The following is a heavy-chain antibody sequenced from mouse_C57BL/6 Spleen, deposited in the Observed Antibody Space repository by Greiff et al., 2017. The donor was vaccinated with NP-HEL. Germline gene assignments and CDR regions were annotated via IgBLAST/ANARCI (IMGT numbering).Heavy chain of an antibody. CDR1: GYTFTSYW. D-gene: IGHD2-13*01. V-gene: IGHV1-69*01. CDR2: IDPSDSYT. J-gene: IGHJ3*01. Sequence: QVQLQQPGAELVMPGASVKLSCKASGYTFTSYWMHWVKQRPGQGLEWIGEIDPSDSYTNYNQKFKGKSTLTVDKSSSTAYMQLSSLTSEDSAVYYCARAGDYERFAYWGQGTLVTVSA. CDR3: ARAGDYERFAY.